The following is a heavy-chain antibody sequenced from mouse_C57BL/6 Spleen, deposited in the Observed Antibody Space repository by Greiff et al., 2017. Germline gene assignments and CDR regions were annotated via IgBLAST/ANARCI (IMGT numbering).Heavy chain of an antibody. D-gene: IGHD1-1*01. CDR1: GFSLTSYG. J-gene: IGHJ4*01. Sequence: QVQLQQSGPGLVQPSQSLSITCTVSGFSLTSYGVHWVRQSPGKGLEWLGVIWSGGSTDYNAAFISRLSISKDNSKSQVFFKMNSLQADDTAIYYCARNRGGSSHYYAMDYWGQGTSVTVSS. V-gene: IGHV2-2*01. CDR2: IWSGGST. CDR3: ARNRGGSSHYYAMDY.